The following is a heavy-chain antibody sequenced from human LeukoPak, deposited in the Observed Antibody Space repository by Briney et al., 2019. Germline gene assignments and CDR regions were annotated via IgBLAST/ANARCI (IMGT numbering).Heavy chain of an antibody. CDR2: IKEDGSQI. J-gene: IGHJ2*01. V-gene: IGHV3-7*04. CDR1: GFTFSSYW. Sequence: GGSVRLSCAASGFTFSSYWMSWVGQAPGKGLEWVGHIKEDGSQIDYVDSVKGRFTISRDNARNSLYLQLNSLRAEDTAVYYCARVHWYFNFWARGTLVIVSS. CDR3: ARVHWYFNF.